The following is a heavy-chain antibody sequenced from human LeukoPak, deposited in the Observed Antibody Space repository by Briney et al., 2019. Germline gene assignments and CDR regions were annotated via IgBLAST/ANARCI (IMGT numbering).Heavy chain of an antibody. V-gene: IGHV1-2*04. CDR3: ARDRGEPGEDFDY. J-gene: IGHJ4*02. CDR2: INPKSGGT. D-gene: IGHD2-21*01. CDR1: RYNSIDYY. Sequence: ASVKVSCKASRYNSIDYYTHWVRQAPGQGLEWMGWINPKSGGTKYAQKFQGWVTMTRDTSIGTAYMELSRLRSDDTAVYYCARDRGEPGEDFDYWGQGTLVTVSS.